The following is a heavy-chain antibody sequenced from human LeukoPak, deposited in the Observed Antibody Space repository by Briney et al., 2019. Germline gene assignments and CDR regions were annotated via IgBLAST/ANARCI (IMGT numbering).Heavy chain of an antibody. Sequence: APVKVSCKASGYTFTSYYMHWVRQAPGQGLEWMGIINPSGGSTNYAQKFQGRVTMTTDTSTITVYMEVSSLRSEDTAVYYCARWRTTYLDYWGQGTLVTVSS. CDR2: INPSGGST. V-gene: IGHV1-46*01. J-gene: IGHJ4*02. CDR3: ARWRTTYLDY. CDR1: GYTFTSYY. D-gene: IGHD1/OR15-1a*01.